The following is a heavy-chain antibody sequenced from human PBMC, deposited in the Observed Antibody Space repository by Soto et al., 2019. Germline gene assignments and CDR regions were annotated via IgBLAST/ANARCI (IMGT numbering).Heavy chain of an antibody. Sequence: QVQLVQSGAEVKKPGSSVKVSCKASGGTFSSYAISWVRQAPGQGLEWMGGIIPIFGTANYAQKFQGRVTITADESTSTAYMELSSLRSEDTAVYYCGRGNNNKLLLGYYYGMDVWGQGTTVTVSS. D-gene: IGHD2-21*02. CDR1: GGTFSSYA. CDR2: IIPIFGTA. V-gene: IGHV1-69*01. J-gene: IGHJ6*02. CDR3: GRGNNNKLLLGYYYGMDV.